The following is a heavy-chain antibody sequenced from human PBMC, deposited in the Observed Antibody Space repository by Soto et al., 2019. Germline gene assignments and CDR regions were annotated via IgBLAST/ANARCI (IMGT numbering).Heavy chain of an antibody. CDR1: GFTFDDYG. Sequence: GSLRLSCAASGFTFDDYGLSWVRQSPGKGLEWVSGINWNGGFTAYADSVKGRFSISRDNSKNSLYLQMNSLRAEDTAVYYCAKDLKERAAAATNWFDPWGQGTLVTVSS. D-gene: IGHD6-13*01. CDR2: INWNGGFT. CDR3: AKDLKERAAAATNWFDP. V-gene: IGHV3-20*04. J-gene: IGHJ5*02.